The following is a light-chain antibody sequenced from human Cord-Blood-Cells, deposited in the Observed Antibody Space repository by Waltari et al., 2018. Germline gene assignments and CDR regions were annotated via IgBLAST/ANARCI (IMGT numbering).Light chain of an antibody. J-gene: IGLJ2*01. Sequence: QSVLTQPPSASGPPGQRVTISCSGSSPNIGRNTVNWYQQLPGTAPKLLIYSNNQRPSGVPDRFSGSKSGTSASLAISGLQSEDEADYYCAAWDDSLNGHVVFGGGTKLTVL. CDR1: SPNIGRNT. V-gene: IGLV1-44*01. CDR3: AAWDDSLNGHVV. CDR2: SNN.